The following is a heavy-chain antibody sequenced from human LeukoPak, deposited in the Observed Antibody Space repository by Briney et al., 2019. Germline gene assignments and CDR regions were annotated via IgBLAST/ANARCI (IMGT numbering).Heavy chain of an antibody. CDR2: ISSNGGST. D-gene: IGHD3-10*01. CDR3: VKKLNDWYFDL. J-gene: IGHJ2*01. Sequence: PGGSLRLSCSASGFTFSSYAMHWVRQAPGKGLEYVSAISSNGGSTYYADSVKGRFTISRDNSKNTLHLQMSSLRVEDTAMYHCVKKLNDWYFDLWGRGTLVTVSS. V-gene: IGHV3-64D*09. CDR1: GFTFSSYA.